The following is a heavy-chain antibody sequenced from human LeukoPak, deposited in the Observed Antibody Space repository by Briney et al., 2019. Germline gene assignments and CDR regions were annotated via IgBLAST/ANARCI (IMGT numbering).Heavy chain of an antibody. V-gene: IGHV3-11*06. Sequence: GGSLRLSCAASGLTFSDYYMSWIRQAPGKGLEWLAYISISSNYTNYADSVKGRFTISRDNAKDSLYLQMNGLRAEDTAVYYCAKDPHNIGYSYGWVGLYYSDYWGQGTLVTVS. D-gene: IGHD5-18*01. J-gene: IGHJ4*02. CDR1: GLTFSDYY. CDR3: AKDPHNIGYSYGWVGLYYSDY. CDR2: ISISSNYT.